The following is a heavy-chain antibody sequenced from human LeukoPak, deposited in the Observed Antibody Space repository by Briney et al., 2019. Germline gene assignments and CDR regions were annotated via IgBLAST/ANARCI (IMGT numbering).Heavy chain of an antibody. Sequence: SETLSLTCAVYGGSFSGYYWSWIRQPPGKGLEWIGEINHSGSTNYNPSLKSRVTISVDTSKNQFSLKLSSVTAADTAVYNCASRSALTGYLYYYYGMDVWGKGTTVTVSS. J-gene: IGHJ6*04. CDR2: INHSGST. V-gene: IGHV4-34*01. CDR3: ASRSALTGYLYYYYGMDV. D-gene: IGHD3-9*01. CDR1: GGSFSGYY.